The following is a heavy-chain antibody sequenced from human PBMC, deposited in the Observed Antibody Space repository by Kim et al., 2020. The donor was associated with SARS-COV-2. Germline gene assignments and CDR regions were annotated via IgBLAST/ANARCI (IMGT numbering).Heavy chain of an antibody. CDR2: ISSNGGRI. J-gene: IGHJ4*02. V-gene: IGHV3-64D*06. D-gene: IGHD3-16*01. Sequence: GGSLRLSCSASGFTFSSYAMHWVRQAPGKGLEDVSAISSNGGRIYYADSVKGRFTISRDNSKNTLDLQINSLRTEDTAVYYCVSRVGEIYWGRGTLVTVSS. CDR3: VSRVGEIY. CDR1: GFTFSSYA.